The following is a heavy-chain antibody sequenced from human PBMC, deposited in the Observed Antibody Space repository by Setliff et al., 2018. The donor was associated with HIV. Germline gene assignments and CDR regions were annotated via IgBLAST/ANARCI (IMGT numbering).Heavy chain of an antibody. V-gene: IGHV3-53*01. D-gene: IGHD6-13*01. CDR2: IYSDGSS. CDR3: ARYRAAAVTWYFDL. J-gene: IGHJ2*01. CDR1: GFTVSRFY. Sequence: PGGSLRLSCAASGFTVSRFYMSWVRQAPGKGLEWVSVIYSDGSSYYADSVRGRFTISRDNSKNTLYLQMNSLRAEDTAVYYCARYRAAAVTWYFDLWGRGTLVTVSS.